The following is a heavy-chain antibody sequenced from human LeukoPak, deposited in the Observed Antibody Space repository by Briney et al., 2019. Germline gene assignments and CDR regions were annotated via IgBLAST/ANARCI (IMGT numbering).Heavy chain of an antibody. CDR3: ARSHDYGDYGGDY. CDR2: ISYDRSNK. Sequence: GGSLRLSCAASGFTFSSYGMHWVRQAPGKGLELVAVISYDRSNKYYADSVKGRFTISRDNAKNSLYLSMNSLRAEDTAVYYCARSHDYGDYGGDYWGQGTLVIVSS. J-gene: IGHJ4*02. CDR1: GFTFSSYG. V-gene: IGHV3-30*03. D-gene: IGHD4-17*01.